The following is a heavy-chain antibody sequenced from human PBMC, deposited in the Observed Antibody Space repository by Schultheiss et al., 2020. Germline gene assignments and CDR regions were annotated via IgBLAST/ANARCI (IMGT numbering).Heavy chain of an antibody. V-gene: IGHV4-59*12. D-gene: IGHD6-13*01. CDR2: ITYSGST. Sequence: SETLSLTCTVSGGSFSSYYWNWIRQTPGKGLEWIGYITYSGSTNHNPSLKSRVTISVDTSKNQFSLRLTSVTAEDTAVYYCARDARPRRGSSPVGWFDPWGQGTLVTVSS. CDR1: GGSFSSYY. CDR3: ARDARPRRGSSPVGWFDP. J-gene: IGHJ5*02.